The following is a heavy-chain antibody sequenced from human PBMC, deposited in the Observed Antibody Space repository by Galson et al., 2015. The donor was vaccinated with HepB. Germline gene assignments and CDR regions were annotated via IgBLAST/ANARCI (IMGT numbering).Heavy chain of an antibody. Sequence: SVKVSCKASGGTFSSYAISWVRQAPGQGLEWMGGIIPIFGTANYAQKFQGRVTITADESTSTAYMELSSLRAEDTAVYYCASFLGSSWNAPPPDAFDIWGQGTMVTVSS. CDR3: ASFLGSSWNAPPPDAFDI. J-gene: IGHJ3*02. CDR1: GGTFSSYA. V-gene: IGHV1-69*13. CDR2: IIPIFGTA. D-gene: IGHD6-13*01.